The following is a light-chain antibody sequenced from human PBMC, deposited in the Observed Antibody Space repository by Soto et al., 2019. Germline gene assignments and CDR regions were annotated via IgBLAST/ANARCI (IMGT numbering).Light chain of an antibody. CDR1: ESVYSY. V-gene: IGKV3-15*01. CDR3: QKYNNWTLT. Sequence: EIVMTQSPATLSVSPGEGLNLSCRASESVYSYLAWYQQKPGQAPRLLIYGASTRATGIPARFSGSGSGTEFTLTISSLQSEDFAVYYCQKYNNWTLTFGGGTKVEI. J-gene: IGKJ4*01. CDR2: GAS.